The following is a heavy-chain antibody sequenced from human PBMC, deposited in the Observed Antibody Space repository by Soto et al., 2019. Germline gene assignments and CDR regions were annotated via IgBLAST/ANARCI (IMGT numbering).Heavy chain of an antibody. CDR1: GFSLSTHGVG. CDR3: DHRYGVRYGVSNSDSSGHHSESFRY. Sequence: QITLKESGPTLVKPTQTLTLTCTFSGFSLSTHGVGVGWIRQPPGKALEWLALIYWDDDKRYSPSLKSRLTISRDTSKNQVRLTMTNMDPVDTATYYCDHRYGVRYGVSNSDSSGHHSESFRYWGQGTLVTVSS. V-gene: IGHV2-5*02. J-gene: IGHJ1*01. CDR2: IYWDDDK. D-gene: IGHD3-22*01.